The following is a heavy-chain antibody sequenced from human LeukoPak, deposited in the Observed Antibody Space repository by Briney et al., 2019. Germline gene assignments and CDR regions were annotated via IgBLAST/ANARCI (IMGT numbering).Heavy chain of an antibody. CDR1: GGSITSSSYY. J-gene: IGHJ5*02. V-gene: IGHV4-39*07. Sequence: SETLSPTCTVSGGSITSSSYYWGWIRQPPGKGLEWIGSVYYSGSTYYNPSLKSRVTISVDTSKNQFSLKLSSVTAADTAVYYCASRPPRYDYGNWFDPWGQGTLVTVSS. CDR2: VYYSGST. CDR3: ASRPPRYDYGNWFDP. D-gene: IGHD3-16*01.